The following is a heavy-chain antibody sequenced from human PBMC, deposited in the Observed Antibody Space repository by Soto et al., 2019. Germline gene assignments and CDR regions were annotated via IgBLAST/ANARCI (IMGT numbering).Heavy chain of an antibody. CDR2: IWYDGSNK. V-gene: IGHV3-33*08. J-gene: IGHJ6*02. D-gene: IGHD6-19*01. CDR1: GFTFSSYG. Sequence: QVQLVESGGGVVQPGRSLRLSCAASGFTFSSYGMHWVRQAPGKGLEWVSVIWYDGSNKYYADSGKGRFTISRDNSKNTLYLEMNSLRGEDTAVYYCERDMAYSCAYYYYYCMDVWGQGTTVTVSS. CDR3: ERDMAYSCAYYYYYCMDV.